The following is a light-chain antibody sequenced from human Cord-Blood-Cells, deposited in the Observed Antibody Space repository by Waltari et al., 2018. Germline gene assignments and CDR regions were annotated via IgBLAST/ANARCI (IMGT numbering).Light chain of an antibody. CDR2: AAS. Sequence: DIQMTQSPSSLSASVGDRVTITCRASQSISSYLNGYQQKPGKAPKLLIYAASSLQSGVPSRVSGSGSGTEFTLTISSLQPEDCATDYCQQSYSTPLTFGGGTKGEIK. J-gene: IGKJ4*01. CDR3: QQSYSTPLT. V-gene: IGKV1-39*01. CDR1: QSISSY.